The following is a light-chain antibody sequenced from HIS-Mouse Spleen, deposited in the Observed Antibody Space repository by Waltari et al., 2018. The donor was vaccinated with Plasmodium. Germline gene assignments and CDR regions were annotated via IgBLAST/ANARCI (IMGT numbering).Light chain of an antibody. CDR1: QGISSA. V-gene: IGKV1-13*02. Sequence: AIQLTQSPSSLSASVGDRVTITCRASQGISSALAWYQQKPGKATKLLIYDASSVESGVPSRFSGKGSGTEFTLTISSLQPEDFATYYCQQFNSYPLTFGGGTKVEIK. CDR3: QQFNSYPLT. J-gene: IGKJ4*01. CDR2: DAS.